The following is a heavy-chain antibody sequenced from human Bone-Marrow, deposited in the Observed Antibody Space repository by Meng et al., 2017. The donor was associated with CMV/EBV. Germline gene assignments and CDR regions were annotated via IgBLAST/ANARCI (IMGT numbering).Heavy chain of an antibody. CDR3: AREGQYYYDSSGSFDY. D-gene: IGHD3-22*01. CDR1: GGTFSSYA. V-gene: IGHV1-69*05. Sequence: SVKVSCKASGGTFSSYAISWVRQAPGQGLEWMGGIIPIFGTANYAQKFQGRVTITTDESTSTAYMELSSLRSEDTAVYYCAREGQYYYDSSGSFDYWGQGTRVTVYS. J-gene: IGHJ4*02. CDR2: IIPIFGTA.